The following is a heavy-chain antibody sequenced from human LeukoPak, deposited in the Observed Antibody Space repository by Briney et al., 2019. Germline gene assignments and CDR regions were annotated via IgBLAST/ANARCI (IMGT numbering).Heavy chain of an antibody. CDR3: ASVGHYDSSGYYYENAFDI. V-gene: IGHV1-18*01. Sequence: GASVKVSCKASGYTFTSYGISWVRQAPGQGLEWMGWISAYNGNTNYAQKLQGRVIMTTDTSTSTAYMELRSLRSDDTAVYYCASVGHYDSSGYYYENAFDIWGQGTMVTVSS. CDR2: ISAYNGNT. CDR1: GYTFTSYG. D-gene: IGHD3-22*01. J-gene: IGHJ3*02.